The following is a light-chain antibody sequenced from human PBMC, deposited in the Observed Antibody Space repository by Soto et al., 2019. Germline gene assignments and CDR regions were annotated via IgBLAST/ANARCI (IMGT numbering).Light chain of an antibody. CDR3: LQYYGNPFT. CDR1: QSISSSY. CDR2: AAS. Sequence: EIVLTQSPGTLSLSPGEGATLSCRASQSISSSYLAWYQQKPGQAPRLLIYAASSRATGIPDRFSGSGSGTDFTLTISSVQAEDVAVYYCLQYYGNPFTFGGGTKVEIK. V-gene: IGKV3-20*01. J-gene: IGKJ4*01.